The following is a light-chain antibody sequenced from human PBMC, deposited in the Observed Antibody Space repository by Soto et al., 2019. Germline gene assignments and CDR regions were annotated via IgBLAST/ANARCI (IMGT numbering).Light chain of an antibody. CDR1: KLGDKY. Sequence: SYELTQPPSVFVSPGQTASITCSGDKLGDKYACWYQQKPGQSPVLVIYQDSKRPSGIPERFSGSNSGNTATLTISGTQAMDEADYYCQAWDSSTSFILFGTGTKVTVL. CDR2: QDS. V-gene: IGLV3-1*01. J-gene: IGLJ1*01. CDR3: QAWDSSTSFIL.